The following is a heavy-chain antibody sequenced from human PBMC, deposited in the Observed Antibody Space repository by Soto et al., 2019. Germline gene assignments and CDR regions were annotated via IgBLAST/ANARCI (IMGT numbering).Heavy chain of an antibody. V-gene: IGHV1-46*01. CDR2: INPSGGST. CDR1: GYTFTSYY. CDR3: ARAGIRGPRIVATISGAFDI. Sequence: ASVKVSCKASGYTFTSYYMHWVRQAPGQGLEWMGIINPSGGSTSYAQKFQGRVTMTRDTSTSTVYMELSSLRSEDTAVYYCARAGIRGPRIVATISGAFDIWGQGTMVTVSS. D-gene: IGHD5-12*01. J-gene: IGHJ3*02.